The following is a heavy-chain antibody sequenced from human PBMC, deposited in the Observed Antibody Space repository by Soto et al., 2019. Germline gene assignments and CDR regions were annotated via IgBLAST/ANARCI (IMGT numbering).Heavy chain of an antibody. CDR3: ARRGGLYGDYAHDY. D-gene: IGHD4-17*01. Sequence: SETLSLTCTVSGGSISSSNCYWDWIRQPPGKGLEWIGSIYYSGSTFYNPSLKSRVTIFVDTSKNQFSLGLSSVTAADTAVYYCARRGGLYGDYAHDYWGQGTLVTVSS. V-gene: IGHV4-39*01. CDR1: GGSISSSNCY. CDR2: IYYSGST. J-gene: IGHJ4*02.